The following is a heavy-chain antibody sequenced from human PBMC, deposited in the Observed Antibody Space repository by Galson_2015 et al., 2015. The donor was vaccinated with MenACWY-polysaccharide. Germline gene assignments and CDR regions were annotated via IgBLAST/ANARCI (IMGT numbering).Heavy chain of an antibody. CDR3: ARGHYGMDV. CDR1: GFTFSNYW. J-gene: IGHJ6*02. CDR2: IKKDGSEK. Sequence: SLRLSCAASGFTFSNYWMTWVRQAPGKGLEWVANIKKDGSEKYYVDSVKGRFTISRDNALYLQMYSLRAEDTAVYFCARGHYGMDVWGQGTTVTVSS. V-gene: IGHV3-7*01.